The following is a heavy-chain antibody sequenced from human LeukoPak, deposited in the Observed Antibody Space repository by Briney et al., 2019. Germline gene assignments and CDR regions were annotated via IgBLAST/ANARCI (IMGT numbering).Heavy chain of an antibody. V-gene: IGHV1-18*01. CDR3: ARQSMTGNERGDDAFDI. D-gene: IGHD3-9*01. CDR1: GYTFSIYG. Sequence: ASVTXSFKASGYTFSIYGISWVRQAPXQGGEGMGWISAHNGNTNYTQKFQRRVAMTPDTSTSTAYMELRSLRSDDTAVYYCARQSMTGNERGDDAFDIWGQGTMVTVSS. J-gene: IGHJ3*02. CDR2: ISAHNGNT.